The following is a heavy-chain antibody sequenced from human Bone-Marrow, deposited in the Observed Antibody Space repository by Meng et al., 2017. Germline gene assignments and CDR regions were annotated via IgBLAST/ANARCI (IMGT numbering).Heavy chain of an antibody. V-gene: IGHV3-69-1*01. CDR3: ARGITGTTFTEYHDY. D-gene: IGHD1-20*01. CDR2: ISSSSTI. Sequence: GESLKISCAASGFTFSDYYMNWVRQAPGKGLEWVSSISSSSTIYYADSVKGRFTISRDNAKNTLYLQMDSLRAEDTAVYYCARGITGTTFTEYHDYWGQGTLVTVS. CDR1: GFTFSDYY. J-gene: IGHJ4*02.